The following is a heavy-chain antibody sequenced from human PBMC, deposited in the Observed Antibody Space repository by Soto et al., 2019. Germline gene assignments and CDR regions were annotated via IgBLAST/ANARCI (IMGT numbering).Heavy chain of an antibody. Sequence: SETLSLTCAGYGGSFSGYYWSWIRQPPGKGLEWIGEVNHSGSTNYNPSLKSRVTISVDTSKNQFSLKLSSVTAADTAVYYCARSKRARLRYFDCPFDYWGQGTLVTVSS. V-gene: IGHV4-34*01. CDR1: GGSFSGYY. CDR3: ARSKRARLRYFDCPFDY. D-gene: IGHD3-9*01. J-gene: IGHJ4*02. CDR2: VNHSGST.